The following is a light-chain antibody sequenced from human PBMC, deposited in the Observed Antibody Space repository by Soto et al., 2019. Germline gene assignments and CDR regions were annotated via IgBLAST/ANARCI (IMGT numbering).Light chain of an antibody. V-gene: IGLV2-14*01. CDR1: SSDVGGYNY. CDR3: SSYTSSSTYV. Sequence: QSALTQPASVSGSPGQSITISCTGTSSDVGGYNYVSWYQQHPGKAPKLMIYDVSNRPSGVSNRFSGSKSGNTASLTISGLRAEDEADYYCSSYTSSSTYVFGTGTTLTVL. J-gene: IGLJ1*01. CDR2: DVS.